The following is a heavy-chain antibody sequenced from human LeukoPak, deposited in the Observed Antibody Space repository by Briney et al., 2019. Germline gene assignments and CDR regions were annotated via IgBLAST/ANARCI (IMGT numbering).Heavy chain of an antibody. D-gene: IGHD3-22*01. J-gene: IGHJ4*02. V-gene: IGHV5-51*01. Sequence: RGESLKISCKGSGYSFTSYWIGWVRQMPGKGLERMGIIYPGDSDTRYSPSFQGQVTISADKSISTAYLQWSSLKASDTAMYYCARQYYYDSSGYPFDYWGQGTLVTVSS. CDR2: IYPGDSDT. CDR3: ARQYYYDSSGYPFDY. CDR1: GYSFTSYW.